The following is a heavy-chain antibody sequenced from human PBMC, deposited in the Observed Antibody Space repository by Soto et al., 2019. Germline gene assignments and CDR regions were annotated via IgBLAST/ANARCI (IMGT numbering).Heavy chain of an antibody. CDR3: ARDDYYDSSGYRWRYYYGMDV. CDR1: GFTFSSYA. V-gene: IGHV3-30-3*01. Sequence: QVQLVESGGGVVQPGRSLRLSCAASGFTFSSYAMHWVRQAPGKGLEWVAVISYDGSNKYYADSVKGRFTISRDNSKNTLYLQMNSLRAEDTAVYYCARDDYYDSSGYRWRYYYGMDVWGQGTTVTVSS. J-gene: IGHJ6*02. CDR2: ISYDGSNK. D-gene: IGHD3-22*01.